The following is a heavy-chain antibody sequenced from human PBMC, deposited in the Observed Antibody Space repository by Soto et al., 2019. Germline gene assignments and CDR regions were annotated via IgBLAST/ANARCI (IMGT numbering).Heavy chain of an antibody. V-gene: IGHV3-7*01. CDR3: ARDGGRRGYSGYDDY. CDR2: IKQDGSEK. Sequence: GGSLRLSCAASGFTFSSYWMSWVRQAPGKGLEWVANIKQDGSEKYYVDSVKGRFTISRDNAKNSLYLQMNSLRAEDTAVYYCARDGGRRGYSGYDDYWGQGTLVTVSS. J-gene: IGHJ4*02. CDR1: GFTFSSYW. D-gene: IGHD5-12*01.